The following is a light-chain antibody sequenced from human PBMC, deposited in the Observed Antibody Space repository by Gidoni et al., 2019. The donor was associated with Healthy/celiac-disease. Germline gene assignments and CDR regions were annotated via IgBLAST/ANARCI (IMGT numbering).Light chain of an antibody. CDR1: QSVSSY. CDR3: QQRSNWPIT. CDR2: DAS. Sequence: EIVLTQSPATLSLSPGERATLSCRASQSVSSYLAWYQKKPGQAPRLLIYDASNRATGIPARFSGSGSGTDFTLTISSLEPEAFAVYYCQQRSNWPITFGQGTRLEIK. V-gene: IGKV3-11*01. J-gene: IGKJ5*01.